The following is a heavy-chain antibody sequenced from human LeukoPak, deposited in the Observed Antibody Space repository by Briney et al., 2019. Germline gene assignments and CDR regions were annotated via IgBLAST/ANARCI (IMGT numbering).Heavy chain of an antibody. Sequence: GGSQRLSCAASGFIFSDYWMHWVRQAPGKGLVWVSHTNSDGKSIRYADFVKGRFTISRDNAKNTLYLQMNSLRAEDTAVYYCARAKQRWLQFGAFDIWGQGTTVTVSS. V-gene: IGHV3-74*01. CDR1: GFIFSDYW. CDR3: ARAKQRWLQFGAFDI. CDR2: TNSDGKSI. J-gene: IGHJ3*02. D-gene: IGHD5-24*01.